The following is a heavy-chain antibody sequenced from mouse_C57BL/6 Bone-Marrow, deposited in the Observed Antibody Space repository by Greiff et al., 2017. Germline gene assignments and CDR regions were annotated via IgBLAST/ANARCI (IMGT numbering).Heavy chain of an antibody. J-gene: IGHJ2*01. CDR2: IYPRSGNT. CDR3: ARFGYYGSSYNY. D-gene: IGHD1-1*01. Sequence: QVQLKQSGAELARPGASVKLSCKASGYTFTSYGISWVKQRTGQGLEWIGEIYPRSGNTYYNEKFKGKATLTADKSSSTAYMELRSLTSEDSAVYFCARFGYYGSSYNYWGQGTTLPVSS. CDR1: GYTFTSYG. V-gene: IGHV1-81*01.